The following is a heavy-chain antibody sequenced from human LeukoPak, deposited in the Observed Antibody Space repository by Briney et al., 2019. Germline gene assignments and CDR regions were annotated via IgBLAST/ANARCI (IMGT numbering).Heavy chain of an antibody. Sequence: SETLSLTCTVSGGSISSSSYYWGWIRQPPGKGLEWIGSIYYSGSTYYNPSLKSRVTISVDTSKNQFSLKLSSVTAADTAVYYCARDYNTYYYGSGSYIDYWGQGTLVTVSS. D-gene: IGHD3-10*01. CDR1: GGSISSSSYY. CDR2: IYYSGST. CDR3: ARDYNTYYYGSGSYIDY. J-gene: IGHJ4*02. V-gene: IGHV4-39*07.